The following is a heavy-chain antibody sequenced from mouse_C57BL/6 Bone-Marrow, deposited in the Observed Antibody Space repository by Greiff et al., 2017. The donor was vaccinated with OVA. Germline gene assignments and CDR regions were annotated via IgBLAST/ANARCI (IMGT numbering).Heavy chain of an antibody. Sequence: VQVVESGPGLVAPSQSLSITCTVPGFSLTSYGVSWVRQPPGKGLEWLGVIWGDGSTNYHSVLISRLRISKENSQSKVFLQLNSLQTGDTATYYCAKRYDDPYAMDYWGQGTSVTVSS. V-gene: IGHV2-3*01. CDR2: IWGDGST. J-gene: IGHJ4*01. D-gene: IGHD2-3*01. CDR1: GFSLTSYG. CDR3: AKRYDDPYAMDY.